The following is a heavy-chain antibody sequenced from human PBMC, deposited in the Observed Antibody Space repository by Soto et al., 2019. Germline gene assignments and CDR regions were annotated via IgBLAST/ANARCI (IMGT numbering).Heavy chain of an antibody. J-gene: IGHJ6*03. D-gene: IGHD2-2*01. CDR3: AKDQGYCSSTSCYVGYYMDV. V-gene: IGHV3-23*01. Sequence: GGSLRLSCAASGFTFSSYAMSWVRQAPGKGLEWVSAISGSGGSTYYADSVKGRFTISRDNSKNTLYLQMNSLRAEDTAVYYCAKDQGYCSSTSCYVGYYMDVWGKGTTVTVSS. CDR2: ISGSGGST. CDR1: GFTFSSYA.